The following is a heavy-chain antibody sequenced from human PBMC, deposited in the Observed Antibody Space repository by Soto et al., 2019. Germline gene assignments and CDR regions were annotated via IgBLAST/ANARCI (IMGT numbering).Heavy chain of an antibody. J-gene: IGHJ6*02. CDR3: AISGLTGIAAVGIHPSVPNDDYYYYYYGMDV. V-gene: IGHV1-8*01. CDR1: GYTFTSYD. CDR2: MNPNSGNT. Sequence: ASVKVSCKASGYTFTSYDINWVRQATGQGLEWMGWMNPNSGNTGYAQKFQGRVTMTRNTSISTAYMELSRLRSDDTAVYYCAISGLTGIAAVGIHPSVPNDDYYYYYYGMDVWGQGTTVTVSS. D-gene: IGHD6-13*01.